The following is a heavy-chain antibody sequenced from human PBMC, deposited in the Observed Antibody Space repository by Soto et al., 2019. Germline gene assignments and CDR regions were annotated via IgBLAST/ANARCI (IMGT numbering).Heavy chain of an antibody. Sequence: QVQLQESGPGLVKPSQTLSLTCTVSGGSISSGGYYWSWIRQHPGKGLEWIGYIYYSGRTYYNPSLKSRVNISLDTSKNQSALKPSSVTAADTAVYYCARKDVVTAFDYWGQVTLVTVSS. CDR1: GGSISSGGYY. J-gene: IGHJ4*02. D-gene: IGHD2-21*02. CDR3: ARKDVVTAFDY. V-gene: IGHV4-31*03. CDR2: IYYSGRT.